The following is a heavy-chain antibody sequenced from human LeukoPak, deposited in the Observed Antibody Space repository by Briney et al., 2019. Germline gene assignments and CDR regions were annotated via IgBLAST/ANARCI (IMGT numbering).Heavy chain of an antibody. J-gene: IGHJ4*02. CDR1: GFTVSSYS. V-gene: IGHV3-53*01. Sequence: GGSLRLSCAASGFTVSSYSMTWVRQTPGKGLEWVSIIYSGGSASYTDSVKGRFTISRDISKNTLYLQMNSLRVEDTAVYYCTTLQRGFSYGPSDYWGQGTLVTVSS. CDR3: TTLQRGFSYGPSDY. D-gene: IGHD5-18*01. CDR2: IYSGGSA.